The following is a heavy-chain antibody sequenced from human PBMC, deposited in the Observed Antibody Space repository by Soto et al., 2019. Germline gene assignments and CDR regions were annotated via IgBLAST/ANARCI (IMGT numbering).Heavy chain of an antibody. J-gene: IGHJ4*02. CDR2: IIPIFGTA. Sequence: SVKVSCKISGHTLTELSIHWVRQASGQGLEWMGGIIPIFGTANYAQKFQGRVTITADESTSTAYMVLSSLRSEDTAVYYCARGPGISFFGVVPTPAYLYYLGQGTLVTVSS. CDR1: GHTLTELS. CDR3: ARGPGISFFGVVPTPAYLYY. D-gene: IGHD3-3*01. V-gene: IGHV1-69*13.